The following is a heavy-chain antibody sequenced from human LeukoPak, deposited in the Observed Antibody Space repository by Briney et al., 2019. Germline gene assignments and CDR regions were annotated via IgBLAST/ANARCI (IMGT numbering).Heavy chain of an antibody. J-gene: IGHJ4*02. D-gene: IGHD6-19*01. CDR1: GYTLTELS. CDR2: FDPEDGET. CDR3: ATFQQWLWFFDY. Sequence: GASVKVSCKVSGYTLTELSMHWVRQAPGKGLEWMGGFDPEDGETIYAQKFQGRVTMTEDTSTDTAYMELSSLRSEDTAVYYCATFQQWLWFFDYWGQGTLVTVSS. V-gene: IGHV1-24*01.